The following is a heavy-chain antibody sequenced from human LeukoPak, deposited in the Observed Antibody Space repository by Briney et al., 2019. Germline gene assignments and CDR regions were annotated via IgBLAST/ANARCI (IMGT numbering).Heavy chain of an antibody. CDR2: IFPDGTT. D-gene: IGHD4-17*01. J-gene: IGHJ4*02. Sequence: GGSLRLSWALSGLAVGDNCIGWVRQARGEGLEGVSVIFPDGTTYPADFVQGRFSISRDRSTNTLFLDMSQLRPQDTAVYFCGSANPVYGEFDSWGPGNLVTVSP. CDR3: GSANPVYGEFDS. CDR1: GLAVGDNC. V-gene: IGHV3-53*01.